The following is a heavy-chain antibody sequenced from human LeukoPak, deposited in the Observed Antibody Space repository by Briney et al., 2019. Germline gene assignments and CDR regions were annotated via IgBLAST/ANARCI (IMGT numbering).Heavy chain of an antibody. CDR3: ARHLTHEGYVWGSYRPYDY. CDR1: GGSISSSSYY. D-gene: IGHD3-16*02. V-gene: IGHV4-39*01. Sequence: PSETLSLTCTVSGGSISSSSYYWGWIRQPPGKGLEWIGSIYYSGRTYYNPSLKSRVTISVDTSKNQFSLKLSSVTAADTAVYYCARHLTHEGYVWGSYRPYDYWGQGTLVTVSS. J-gene: IGHJ4*02. CDR2: IYYSGRT.